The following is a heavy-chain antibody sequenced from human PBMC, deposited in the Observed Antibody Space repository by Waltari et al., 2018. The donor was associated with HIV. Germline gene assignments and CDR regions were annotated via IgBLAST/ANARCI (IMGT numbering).Heavy chain of an antibody. Sequence: QVQLVESGGGLVEPGGSLRLSCAASGFTLRDHYMSGIRLAPGKGLEWISYISVSGRNTKYADSVKGRFTISRDNDKNSLYLQMNSLTAEDTAVYFCARDRSGVAAAALGWFDTWGRGTRLTVSS. V-gene: IGHV3-11*01. D-gene: IGHD6-13*01. CDR1: GFTLRDHY. J-gene: IGHJ5*02. CDR2: ISVSGRNT. CDR3: ARDRSGVAAAALGWFDT.